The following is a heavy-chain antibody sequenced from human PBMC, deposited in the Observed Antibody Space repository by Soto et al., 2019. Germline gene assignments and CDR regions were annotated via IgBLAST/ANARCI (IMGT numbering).Heavy chain of an antibody. CDR2: IHHTGST. CDR1: GRSSSEINSY. J-gene: IGHJ5*02. D-gene: IGHD5-12*01. V-gene: IGHV4-39*01. Sequence: QLQLQESGPGLVKPSETLSLTCSVSGRSSSEINSYWGWIRQTPGEGLEWIGTIHHTGSTYYNPSLKSRVIISLDTSKNQFSLKLSSVTAADTALYYCARPEGGYGSGYSWFDPWGQGTRVTVSS. CDR3: ARPEGGYGSGYSWFDP.